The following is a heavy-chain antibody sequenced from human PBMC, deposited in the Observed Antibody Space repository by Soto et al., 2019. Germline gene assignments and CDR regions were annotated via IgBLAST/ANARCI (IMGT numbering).Heavy chain of an antibody. D-gene: IGHD3-10*01. CDR2: ISSSGSTI. V-gene: IGHV3-11*01. Sequence: QVQLVESGGGLVKLGGSLRLSCAASGFTFSDYYMSWIRQAPGKGLEWVSYISSSGSTIYYADSVKGRFTISRDNAKNSLYLQMNSLRAEDTAVYYCARDEVTMVRGVIMDNYGMDVWGQGTTVTVSS. J-gene: IGHJ6*02. CDR3: ARDEVTMVRGVIMDNYGMDV. CDR1: GFTFSDYY.